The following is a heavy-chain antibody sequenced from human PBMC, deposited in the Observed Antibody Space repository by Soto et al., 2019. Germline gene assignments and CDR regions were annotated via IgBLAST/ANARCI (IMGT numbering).Heavy chain of an antibody. J-gene: IGHJ6*02. CDR1: GFTFTSSA. CDR2: IVVGSGNT. CDR3: AASLPNYYGSRSYYGGMDV. Sequence: SVKVSCTASGFTFTSSAVQWVRQARGQRLEWIGWIVVGSGNTNYAQKFQERVTITRDMSTSTAYMELSSLRSEDTAVYYCAASLPNYYGSRSYYGGMDVWGQGTTVTVSS. V-gene: IGHV1-58*01. D-gene: IGHD3-10*01.